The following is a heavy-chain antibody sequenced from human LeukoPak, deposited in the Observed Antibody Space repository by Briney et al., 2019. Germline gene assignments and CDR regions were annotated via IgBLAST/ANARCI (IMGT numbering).Heavy chain of an antibody. CDR1: GFTFSSYA. J-gene: IGHJ4*02. CDR2: ISGSGGNT. D-gene: IGHD6-19*01. Sequence: GGSLRLSCAASGFTFSSYAMSWVRQAPGKGLEWVSAISGSGGNTYYADSVKGRFTISRDNSKNTLYLQMNSLRAEDTAVYYCAKAGQWLVYFDYWGQGTLVTVSS. CDR3: AKAGQWLVYFDY. V-gene: IGHV3-23*01.